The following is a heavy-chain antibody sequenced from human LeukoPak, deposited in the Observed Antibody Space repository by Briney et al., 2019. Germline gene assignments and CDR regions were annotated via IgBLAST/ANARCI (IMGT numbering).Heavy chain of an antibody. D-gene: IGHD2-2*02. J-gene: IGHJ6*03. CDR3: ASRRYCSSTSCYNGPHCYYYYMDV. CDR2: INHSGST. Sequence: SETLSLTCAVDGGSFSGYYWSWIRQPPGKGLEWIGEINHSGSTNYNPSLKSRVTISVDTSKNQFSLKLSSVTAADTAVYYCASRRYCSSTSCYNGPHCYYYYMDVWGKGTTVTVSS. CDR1: GGSFSGYY. V-gene: IGHV4-34*01.